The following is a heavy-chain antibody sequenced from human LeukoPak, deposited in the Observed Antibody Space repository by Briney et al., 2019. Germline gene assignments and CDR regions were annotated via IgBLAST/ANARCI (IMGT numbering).Heavy chain of an antibody. J-gene: IGHJ4*02. V-gene: IGHV3-9*01. Sequence: GGSLRLSCATSGFTFDDYAMHWVRQAPGKGPEWVSGISWNSGSIGYADSVKGRFTISRDNAKNSLYLQMNSLRAEDTALYYCAKDKRYYYDSSGSSFDYWGQGTLVTVSS. CDR3: AKDKRYYYDSSGSSFDY. CDR1: GFTFDDYA. D-gene: IGHD3-22*01. CDR2: ISWNSGSI.